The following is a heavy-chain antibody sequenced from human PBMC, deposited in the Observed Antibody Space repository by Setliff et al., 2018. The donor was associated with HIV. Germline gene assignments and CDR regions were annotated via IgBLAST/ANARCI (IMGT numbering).Heavy chain of an antibody. CDR3: AKDRGGGSYFDY. V-gene: IGHV3-30*02. CDR1: GFTFSNYG. Sequence: GGSLRLSCAASGFTFSNYGINWVRQAPGKGLEWVAFIRYGSINKYYADSVKGRITISRDNSKSTLYLQMNSQRAEDTAVYYCAKDRGGGSYFDYWGQGTLVTVSS. J-gene: IGHJ4*02. CDR2: IRYGSINK. D-gene: IGHD1-26*01.